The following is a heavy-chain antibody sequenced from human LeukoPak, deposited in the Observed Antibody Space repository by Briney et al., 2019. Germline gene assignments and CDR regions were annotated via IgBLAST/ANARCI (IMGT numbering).Heavy chain of an antibody. J-gene: IGHJ4*02. V-gene: IGHV1-2*06. Sequence: ASVTVPCKASGYTFTGYYMHWVRQAPGQGLEWMGRINPNSGGTNYAQKFQRRVTMTRDTSISTAYMELSSLRSEDTAVYYCARGLDYGDYNYWGQGTLVTVSS. CDR3: ARGLDYGDYNY. CDR1: GYTFTGYY. D-gene: IGHD4-17*01. CDR2: INPNSGGT.